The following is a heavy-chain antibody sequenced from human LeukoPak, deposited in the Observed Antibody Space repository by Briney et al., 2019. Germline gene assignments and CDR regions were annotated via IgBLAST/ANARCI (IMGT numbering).Heavy chain of an antibody. CDR3: ASYIAAAGYYFDY. CDR1: GFTFSGYS. Sequence: GGSLRLSCAASGFTFSGYSLTWVRQAPGKGLEWVSSISSSSSYIYYADSVKGRFTISRDNAKNSLYLQMNSLRAEDTAVYYCASYIAAAGYYFDYWGQGTLVTVSS. CDR2: ISSSSSYI. D-gene: IGHD6-13*01. J-gene: IGHJ4*02. V-gene: IGHV3-21*01.